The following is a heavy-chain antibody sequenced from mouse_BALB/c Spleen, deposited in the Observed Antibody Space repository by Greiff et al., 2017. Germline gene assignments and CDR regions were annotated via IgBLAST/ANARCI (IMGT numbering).Heavy chain of an antibody. J-gene: IGHJ3*01. Sequence: EVQLVESGPGLVKPSQSLSLTCTVTGYSITSDYAWNWIRQFPGNKLEWMGYISYSGSTSYNPSLKSRISITRDTSKNQFFLQLNSVTTEDTATYYCARRWSDGGFAYWGQGTLVTVSA. V-gene: IGHV3-2*02. CDR3: ARRWSDGGFAY. CDR2: ISYSGST. D-gene: IGHD1-1*02. CDR1: GYSITSDYA.